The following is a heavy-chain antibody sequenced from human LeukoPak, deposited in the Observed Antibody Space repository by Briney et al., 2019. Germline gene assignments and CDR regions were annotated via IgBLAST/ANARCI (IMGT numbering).Heavy chain of an antibody. Sequence: LSLACTVSAPSIGGHSSGSDWLRGTPWKGLELFATIYYNGNPFYNPSLRSRVAISIDMSKSQSSLHLSSVTAADTAVYYCARLTALAGHRGAFHMWGPGTLVTLSS. CDR2: IYYNGNP. CDR3: ARLTALAGHRGAFHM. D-gene: IGHD6-19*01. CDR1: APSIGGHSSG. V-gene: IGHV4-39*01. J-gene: IGHJ3*02.